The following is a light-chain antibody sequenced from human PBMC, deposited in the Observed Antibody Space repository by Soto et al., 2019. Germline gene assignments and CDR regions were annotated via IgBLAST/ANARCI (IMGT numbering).Light chain of an antibody. CDR2: KAS. J-gene: IGKJ4*01. Sequence: DTQMTKSPSALSASVGDRVTITCRASQIIDNWLAWYQQKAGKAPKLLIYKASNLQSGVPTRFSGSGYGTEFTLTISNLQPEDSATYYGQEYNSHFGGGTKVEIK. CDR3: QEYNSH. CDR1: QIIDNW. V-gene: IGKV1-5*03.